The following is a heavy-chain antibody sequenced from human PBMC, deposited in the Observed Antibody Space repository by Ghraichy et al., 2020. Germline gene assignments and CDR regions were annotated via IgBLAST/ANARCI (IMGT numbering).Heavy chain of an antibody. V-gene: IGHV3-23*01. CDR2: MNPLGGGT. D-gene: IGHD2-21*02. J-gene: IGHJ5*02. Sequence: GSLRLSCTASGFNFKNYAMSWVRQAPGKGLEWVSSMNPLGGGTHYADSVRGRFTISRDNSKNILYLQMRSLRDEDTAIYYCAKFPLHIVVVTTILEAWGQGTMVSVSS. CDR3: AKFPLHIVVVTTILEA. CDR1: GFNFKNYA.